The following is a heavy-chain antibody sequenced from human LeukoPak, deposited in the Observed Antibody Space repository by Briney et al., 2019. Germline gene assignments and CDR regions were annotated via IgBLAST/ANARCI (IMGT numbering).Heavy chain of an antibody. D-gene: IGHD3-22*01. Sequence: GASVKVSCKASGYTFFNYGINWVRHAPGHGREWGGWICAYNGNTNYAQKLQGRVTMTTDTSTSTAYMEMRGLTSDDTAVYYCARDRGAYDRSAYYYDYWGQGTLVTVSS. CDR1: GYTFFNYG. CDR3: ARDRGAYDRSAYYYDY. J-gene: IGHJ4*02. CDR2: ICAYNGNT. V-gene: IGHV1-18*01.